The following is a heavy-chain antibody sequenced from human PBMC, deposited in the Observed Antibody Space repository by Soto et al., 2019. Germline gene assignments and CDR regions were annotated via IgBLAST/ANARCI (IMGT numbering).Heavy chain of an antibody. D-gene: IGHD3-22*01. V-gene: IGHV4-59*08. Sequence: SETLSLTCTVSGGSISSYYWSWIRQPPGKGLEWIGYIYYSGSTNYNPSLKSRVTISVDTSKNQFSLKLSSVTAADTAVYYCAKAEIVVVTPSYFDYWGQGPLVTVSS. CDR3: AKAEIVVVTPSYFDY. CDR2: IYYSGST. J-gene: IGHJ4*02. CDR1: GGSISSYY.